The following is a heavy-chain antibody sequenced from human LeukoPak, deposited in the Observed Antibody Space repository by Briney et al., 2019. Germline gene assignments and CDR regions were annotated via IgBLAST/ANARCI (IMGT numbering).Heavy chain of an antibody. CDR2: IYYSGST. CDR3: VRPTGLEPPGPYRGFDP. D-gene: IGHD1-1*01. CDR1: GGSISSYY. Sequence: SETLSLTCTVSGGSISSYYWSWIRQPPGKGQEWIGYIYYSGSTNYNPSLKSRVTISLDTSNNQFSLKLNSVTAADTAVYYCVRPTGLEPPGPYRGFDPWGQGTLVTISS. J-gene: IGHJ5*02. V-gene: IGHV4-59*08.